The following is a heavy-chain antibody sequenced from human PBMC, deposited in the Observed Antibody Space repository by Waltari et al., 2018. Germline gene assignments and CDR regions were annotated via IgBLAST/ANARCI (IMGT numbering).Heavy chain of an antibody. CDR3: ATFSNWVHDTFDI. D-gene: IGHD3-16*01. J-gene: IGHJ3*02. V-gene: IGHV3-53*01. CDR1: GVRVRNSY. CDR2: IYGVDST. Sequence: EVQLVESGGGLIQPGGSLRLSCAAYGVRVRNSYVSWVRQAPGKGLEWISFIYGVDSTLYVDSVKGRFTVSRDNSKNTVHLQMNSVRVDDTAVYYCATFSNWVHDTFDIWGQGTLVSVSS.